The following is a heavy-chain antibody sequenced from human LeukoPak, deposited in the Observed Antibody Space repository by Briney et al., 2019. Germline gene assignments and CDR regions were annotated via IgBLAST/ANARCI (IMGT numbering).Heavy chain of an antibody. CDR3: AKDLSRGSRTTESFDY. D-gene: IGHD6-13*01. Sequence: ASVKVSCKASGGTFSSYAISWVRQAPGQGLEWMGGIIPIFGTANYAQKFQGRVTMTRDTSTSTVYMELSSLRSEDTAVYYCAKDLSRGSRTTESFDYWGRGALVTVSS. CDR2: IIPIFGTA. V-gene: IGHV1-69*05. CDR1: GGTFSSYA. J-gene: IGHJ4*02.